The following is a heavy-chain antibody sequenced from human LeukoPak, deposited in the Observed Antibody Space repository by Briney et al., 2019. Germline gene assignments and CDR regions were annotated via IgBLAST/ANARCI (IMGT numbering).Heavy chain of an antibody. D-gene: IGHD3-10*01. Sequence: GESLKISCKGSGCSFTSYWIGWVRQMPGKGLEWMGIIYPGDSDTRYSPSFQGQVTISADKSISTAYLQWSSLKASDTAMYYCARQISGSYYSYYYYMDVWGKGTTVTVSS. CDR3: ARQISGSYYSYYYYMDV. J-gene: IGHJ6*03. V-gene: IGHV5-51*01. CDR1: GCSFTSYW. CDR2: IYPGDSDT.